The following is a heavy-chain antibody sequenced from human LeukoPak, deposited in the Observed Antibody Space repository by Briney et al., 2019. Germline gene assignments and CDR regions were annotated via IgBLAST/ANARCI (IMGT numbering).Heavy chain of an antibody. CDR2: IIPILGIA. CDR1: GGTFSSYA. J-gene: IGHJ4*02. D-gene: IGHD2-2*01. Sequence: SVKVSCKASGGTFSSYAISWVRQAPGQGLEWMGRIIPILGIANYAQKFQSRVTITADKSTSTAYMELSSLRSEDTAVYYCARETAAAGSEFDYWGQGTLVTVSS. CDR3: ARETAAAGSEFDY. V-gene: IGHV1-69*04.